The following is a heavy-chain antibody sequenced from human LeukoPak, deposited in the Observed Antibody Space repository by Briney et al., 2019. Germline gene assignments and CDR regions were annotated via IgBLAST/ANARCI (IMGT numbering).Heavy chain of an antibody. CDR1: GFTFSDYY. V-gene: IGHV3-11*04. CDR3: AREGSLYGYHSFDS. D-gene: IGHD5-18*01. J-gene: IGHJ4*02. CDR2: ISSSGSTI. Sequence: GGSLRLSCAASGFTFSDYYMSWIRQAPGKGLEWVSYISSSGSTIYYADSVKGRFTISRDNAKNSLYLQMNGLRAEDTAVYYCAREGSLYGYHSFDSWGQGTLVTVSS.